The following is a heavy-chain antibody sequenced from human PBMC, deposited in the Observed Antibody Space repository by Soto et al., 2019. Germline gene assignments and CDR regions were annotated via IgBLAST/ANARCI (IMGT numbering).Heavy chain of an antibody. Sequence: PSETLSLTCAVYGGSFSDYYLSWIRQPPGKGLEWIGEINHSESTNYNPSLKSRVTMSVDTSKNQISLKLSSVTAADTAVYYCAGDIAARVDVWGRGTTLTVSS. J-gene: IGHJ6*02. CDR3: AGDIAARVDV. D-gene: IGHD6-6*01. V-gene: IGHV4-34*01. CDR2: INHSEST. CDR1: GGSFSDYY.